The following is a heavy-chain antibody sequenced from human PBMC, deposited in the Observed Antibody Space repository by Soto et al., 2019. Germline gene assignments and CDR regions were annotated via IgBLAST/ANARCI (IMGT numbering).Heavy chain of an antibody. CDR1: GFTFSSYG. V-gene: IGHV3-33*01. CDR3: ARGGSYYYGSVDI. Sequence: GGSLRLSCAASGFTFSSYGMHWVRQAPGKGLEWVAVIWYDGSNKYYADSVKGRFTISRDNSKNTLYLQMNSLRAEDTAVYYCARGGSYYYGSVDIWGQGTMVTVSS. J-gene: IGHJ3*02. D-gene: IGHD3-10*01. CDR2: IWYDGSNK.